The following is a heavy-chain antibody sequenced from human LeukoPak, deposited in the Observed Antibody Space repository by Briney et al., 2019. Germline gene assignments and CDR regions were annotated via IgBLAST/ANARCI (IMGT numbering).Heavy chain of an antibody. CDR2: INPNSGGT. Sequence: ASVKVSCKASGYTFTGYYMHWVRQAPGQGLEWMGWINPNSGGTNYAQKSQGRVTMTRDTSISTAYMELSRLRSDDTAVYYCARDFSSGWYYFGYWGQGTLVTVSS. V-gene: IGHV1-2*02. D-gene: IGHD6-19*01. J-gene: IGHJ4*02. CDR3: ARDFSSGWYYFGY. CDR1: GYTFTGYY.